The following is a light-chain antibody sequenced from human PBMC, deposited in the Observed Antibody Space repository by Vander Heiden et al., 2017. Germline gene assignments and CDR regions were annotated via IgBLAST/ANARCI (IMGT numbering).Light chain of an antibody. CDR2: GAS. CDR3: QQYNGWPLT. J-gene: IGKJ4*01. Sequence: IVPTHSPATLSVSPGERVTIYCRASQCVSNNLAWYQLKPGQAPKPLIYGASNRDSGIPSRFSGSGSVTEFTLTVSSLQSEDFAIYYCQQYNGWPLTFGGGTKVEIK. CDR1: QCVSNN. V-gene: IGKV3-15*01.